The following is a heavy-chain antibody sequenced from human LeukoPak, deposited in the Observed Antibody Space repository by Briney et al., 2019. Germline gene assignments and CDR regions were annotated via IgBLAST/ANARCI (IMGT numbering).Heavy chain of an antibody. CDR1: GFTFSGSA. J-gene: IGHJ4*02. V-gene: IGHV3-73*01. D-gene: IGHD2-2*02. CDR3: ARQSGAAIPFVY. Sequence: GGSLRLSCAASGFTFSGSAMHWVRQASGKGLEWLGHIKSKGNSHATAYAASLKGRFTISRDDSKNTAYLQTNNLETEDTAVYYCARQSGAAIPFVYWGQGTLVTVSS. CDR2: IKSKGNSHAT.